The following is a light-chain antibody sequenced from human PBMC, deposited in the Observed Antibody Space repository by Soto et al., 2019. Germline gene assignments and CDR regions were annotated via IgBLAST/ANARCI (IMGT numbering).Light chain of an antibody. J-gene: IGKJ2*01. CDR1: QSISSW. Sequence: DIQMTQSPSTLSASVGDRVTITCRASQSISSWLAWYQQKPGKAPKLLIYKASSLESGVPSRFSGSGSGTEFALTISSLQPDDFATYYSQQYKSYPYTFGQGTKLEIK. V-gene: IGKV1-5*03. CDR3: QQYKSYPYT. CDR2: KAS.